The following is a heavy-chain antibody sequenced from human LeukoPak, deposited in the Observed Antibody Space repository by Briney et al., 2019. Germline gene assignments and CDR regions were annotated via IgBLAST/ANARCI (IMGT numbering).Heavy chain of an antibody. CDR1: GYSISSDYY. D-gene: IGHD3-10*01. CDR3: ARHTELGRTYYYGSGTTYWFDP. V-gene: IGHV4-38-2*01. CDR2: IYHSGST. Sequence: KPSETLSLTCAVSGYSISSDYYWGWIRQPPGKGLEWIGSIYHSGSTYYNPSLKSRVTISVDTSKNQFSLKLSSVTAADTAVYYCARHTELGRTYYYGSGTTYWFDPWGQGTLVTVSS. J-gene: IGHJ5*02.